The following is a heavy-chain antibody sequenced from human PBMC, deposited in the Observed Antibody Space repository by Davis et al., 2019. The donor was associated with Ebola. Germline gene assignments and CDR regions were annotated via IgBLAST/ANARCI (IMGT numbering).Heavy chain of an antibody. CDR1: GFTFSSYS. Sequence: GESLKISCAASGFTFSSYSMNWVRQAPGKGLEWVSAISGSGGSTYYAGSVKGRFTISRDNSRNTLYLQMNSLRAEDTAVYYCAKAPVRFLEWFTTDYWGQGTLVTVSS. J-gene: IGHJ4*02. D-gene: IGHD3-3*01. CDR2: ISGSGGST. CDR3: AKAPVRFLEWFTTDY. V-gene: IGHV3-23*01.